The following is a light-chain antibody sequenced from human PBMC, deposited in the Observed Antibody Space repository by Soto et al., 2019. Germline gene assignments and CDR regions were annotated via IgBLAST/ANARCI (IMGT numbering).Light chain of an antibody. V-gene: IGKV3-20*01. CDR2: GAS. CDR1: QSVSSSY. CDR3: QQYGSPIT. Sequence: IVFTQSPGTLSLSPGERATLSCRASQSVSSSYLAWYQQKPGQAPRVLIYGASSRATGIPDRFSGSGSGTDFTLTISRLEPEDFAVYYCQQYGSPITFGQGTRLEI. J-gene: IGKJ5*01.